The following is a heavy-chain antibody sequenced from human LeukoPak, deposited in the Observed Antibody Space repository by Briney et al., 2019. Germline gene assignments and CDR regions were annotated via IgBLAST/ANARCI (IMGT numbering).Heavy chain of an antibody. Sequence: PSETLSLTCAVYGGSFSGYYWSWIRQPPGKGLEWIGEINHSGSTNYNPSLKSRVTISVDKSKNQFSLKLSSVTAADTAVYYCARAGEYYYDSSGYYSWGQGTLVTVSS. CDR2: INHSGST. CDR3: ARAGEYYYDSSGYYS. CDR1: GGSFSGYY. V-gene: IGHV4-34*01. D-gene: IGHD3-22*01. J-gene: IGHJ4*02.